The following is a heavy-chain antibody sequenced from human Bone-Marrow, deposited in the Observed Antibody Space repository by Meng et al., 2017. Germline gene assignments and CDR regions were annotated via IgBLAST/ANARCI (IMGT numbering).Heavy chain of an antibody. CDR2: LNPRTGNT. V-gene: IGHV1-8*01. D-gene: IGHD4-23*01. Sequence: QVPLVQSGGDVKKPGASVRVTCKASGYIFTNYDLNWVRQAAGQGPEWMGWLNPRTGNTGYAQKFQGRVTLTRDTSRSTAYMELSSLTSDDTAIYYCARDYGGNSGRFDPWGQGTLVTVSS. CDR1: GYIFTNYD. J-gene: IGHJ5*02. CDR3: ARDYGGNSGRFDP.